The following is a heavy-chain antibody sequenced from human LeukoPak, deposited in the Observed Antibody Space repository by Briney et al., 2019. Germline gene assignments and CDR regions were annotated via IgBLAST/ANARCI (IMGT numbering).Heavy chain of an antibody. V-gene: IGHV3-15*01. Sequence: RPLRLSCAASGFTFTNAWMSWVRRAPGKGLEWVGRIKRKTDGGATDYAAPVNGRFTISRDDSKNTVYVQMNSLKPEDTAVYYCTTDPPSAPNYYDTSGYFRYWGQGILVTVSS. CDR2: IKRKTDGGAT. CDR1: GFTFTNAW. CDR3: TTDPPSAPNYYDTSGYFRY. D-gene: IGHD3-22*01. J-gene: IGHJ4*02.